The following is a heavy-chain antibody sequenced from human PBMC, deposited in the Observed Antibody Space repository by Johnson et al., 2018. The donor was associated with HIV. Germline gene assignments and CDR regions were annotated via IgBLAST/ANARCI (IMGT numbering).Heavy chain of an antibody. CDR1: GFTFSSYA. Sequence: VQLVESGGGVVQPGRSLRLSCAASGFTFSSYAMHWVRQAPGKGLEWVAVISYDGSNKYYADSVKGRFTISRDNAKNSLYLQMNSLRPEDTALYYCARGGLGYQNFHDPFDVWGQGTMVTVSS. CDR3: ARGGLGYQNFHDPFDV. J-gene: IGHJ3*01. D-gene: IGHD3-16*02. CDR2: ISYDGSNK. V-gene: IGHV3-30*04.